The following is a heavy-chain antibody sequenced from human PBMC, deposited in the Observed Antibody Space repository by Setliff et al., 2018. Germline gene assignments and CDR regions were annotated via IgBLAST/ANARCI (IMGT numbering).Heavy chain of an antibody. J-gene: IGHJ4*02. CDR1: GFTFSRYA. Sequence: HPGGSLRLSCAASGFTFSRYAMNWVRQTPGKGLEWVSYISASSANIQYADSVRGRFTVSRDNARNSVYLQMNSLRAEDAAVYYCVNSYRGYDDYPDYWGQGTLVTVSS. CDR3: VNSYRGYDDYPDY. CDR2: ISASSANI. V-gene: IGHV3-48*01. D-gene: IGHD3-16*02.